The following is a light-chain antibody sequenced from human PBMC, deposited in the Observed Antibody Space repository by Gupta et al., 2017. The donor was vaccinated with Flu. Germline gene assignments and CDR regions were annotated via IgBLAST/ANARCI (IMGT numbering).Light chain of an antibody. CDR2: GAS. Sequence: TLSLSPGERATLSCRASQSVSSRYLVWQQQNASHAPRLLIYGASSRATGPAGMFSGSSYRKFSPLTSSIRDQEDSAVYYCQRRGCTPALTFGEGTRLEIK. CDR1: QSVSSRY. V-gene: IGKV3-20*01. J-gene: IGKJ5*01. CDR3: QRRGCTPALT.